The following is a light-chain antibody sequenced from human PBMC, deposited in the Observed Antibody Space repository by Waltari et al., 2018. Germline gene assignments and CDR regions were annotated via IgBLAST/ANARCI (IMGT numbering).Light chain of an antibody. CDR3: QQYYNTPLT. V-gene: IGKV4-1*01. CDR1: QSVLYSSNNKNY. J-gene: IGKJ4*01. Sequence: DIVMTQSPDSLAVSLGERATINCKSSQSVLYSSNNKNYLAWYQQKAGQPPKSLIYWASTRESGVPDRFSGSGSGTDFTLTISSLQAEDVAVYYCQQYYNTPLTFGGGTKVEIK. CDR2: WAS.